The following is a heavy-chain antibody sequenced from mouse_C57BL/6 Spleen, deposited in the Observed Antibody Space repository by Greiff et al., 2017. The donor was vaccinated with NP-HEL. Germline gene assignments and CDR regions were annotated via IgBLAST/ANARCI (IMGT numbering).Heavy chain of an antibody. CDR3: ARSIGYGSSLDD. CDR2: IYPGSGNT. D-gene: IGHD1-1*01. CDR1: GYTFTDYY. J-gene: IGHJ2*01. V-gene: IGHV1-76*01. Sequence: QVQLQQSGAELVRPGASVKLSCKASGYTFTDYYINWVKQRPGQGLEWIARIYPGSGNTYYNEKFKGKATLTAEKSSSTAYMQLSSLTSEDSAVYFCARSIGYGSSLDDWGQGTTLTVSS.